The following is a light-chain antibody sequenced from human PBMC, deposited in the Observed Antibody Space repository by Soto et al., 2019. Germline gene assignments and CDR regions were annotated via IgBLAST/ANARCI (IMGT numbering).Light chain of an antibody. J-gene: IGLJ2*01. Sequence: QSALTQPASVSGSPGQSITIYCSGTSSDVGNYNFVSWYQHHAGTAPKLIIYQVTNRPSGVSDRFSGSKSGDTASLTISGLQAEDEADYYCTSYTAFSTDILFGGGTKLTVL. CDR1: SSDVGNYNF. V-gene: IGLV2-14*01. CDR2: QVT. CDR3: TSYTAFSTDIL.